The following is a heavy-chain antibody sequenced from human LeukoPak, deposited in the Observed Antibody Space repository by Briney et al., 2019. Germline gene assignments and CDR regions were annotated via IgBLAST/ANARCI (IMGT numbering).Heavy chain of an antibody. V-gene: IGHV3-7*03. CDR1: GFTFSNYW. CDR2: IKQDGSTK. J-gene: IGHJ4*02. CDR3: AKSDWGSDCCKLINY. D-gene: IGHD2-21*01. Sequence: GGSLRLSCAASGFTFSNYWMNWVRQAPGKGLEWVANIKQDGSTKNYVDSVKGRFTISRDNSKNTLYLQMNSLRGEDTAIYYCAKSDWGSDCCKLINYWGQGTLVTVSS.